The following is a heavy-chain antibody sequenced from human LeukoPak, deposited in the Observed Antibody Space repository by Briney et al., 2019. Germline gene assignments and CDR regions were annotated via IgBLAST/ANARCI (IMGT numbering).Heavy chain of an antibody. D-gene: IGHD3-10*01. CDR3: ARAKALLN. CDR1: GGSISSYY. V-gene: IGHV4-59*01. CDR2: IYTSGST. Sequence: SETLSLTCTVSGGSISSYYWSWIRQPPGKGLEWIGYIYTSGSTNYNPSLKSRVTMSVDTSTNQFPLKLSSVTAADTAVYYCARAKALLNWGQGTLVTVSS. J-gene: IGHJ1*01.